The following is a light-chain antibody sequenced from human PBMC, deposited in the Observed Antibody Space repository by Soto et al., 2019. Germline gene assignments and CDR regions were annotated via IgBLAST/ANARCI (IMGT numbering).Light chain of an antibody. J-gene: IGKJ4*01. CDR1: QSVSSN. V-gene: IGKV3-15*01. CDR2: GAS. Sequence: EIVMTQSPATLSVSPGERATLSCRASQSVSSNLAWYQQKSGQTPRLLIYGASTRATDIPARFSGSGSGTEFTLTISSLQSEDFAVYSCQQYDNWPLTFGGGTKVEI. CDR3: QQYDNWPLT.